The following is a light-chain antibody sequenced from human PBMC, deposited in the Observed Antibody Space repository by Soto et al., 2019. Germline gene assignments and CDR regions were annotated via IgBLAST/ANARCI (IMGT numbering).Light chain of an antibody. V-gene: IGLV1-44*01. J-gene: IGLJ1*01. CDR1: SSNVGSNT. CDR2: SHD. Sequence: QSVLTQPPSASGTPGQRITISCSGSSSNVGSNTVNWYQQLPGTAPKLLIYSHDQRPSGVPDRFSGSKSGTSVSLAISGLQSADEADYYCAAWDASLNGYVFGAGTKVTVL. CDR3: AAWDASLNGYV.